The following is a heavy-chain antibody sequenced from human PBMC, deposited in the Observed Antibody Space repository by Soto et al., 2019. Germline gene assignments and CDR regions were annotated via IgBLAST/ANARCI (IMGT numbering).Heavy chain of an antibody. CDR3: AKDPSPITIFRVTAFDY. D-gene: IGHD3-3*01. CDR2: ISYDRSNK. J-gene: IGHJ4*02. V-gene: IGHV3-30*18. CDR1: GFTFSSYS. Sequence: GGSLRLSCAASGFTFSSYSMNWVRQAPGKGLEWVAVISYDRSNKYYADSVKGRFTISRDNSKNTLYLQMNSLRAEDTAVYYCAKDPSPITIFRVTAFDYWGQGTLVTVS.